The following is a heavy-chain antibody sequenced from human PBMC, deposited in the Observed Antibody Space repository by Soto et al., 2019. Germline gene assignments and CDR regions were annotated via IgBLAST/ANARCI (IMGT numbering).Heavy chain of an antibody. CDR2: INAGNGNT. Sequence: ASVKVSCKASGYTFTSYAMHWVRQAPGQRLEWMGWINAGNGNTKYSQKFQGRVTITRDTSASTAYMELSSLRSEDTAVYYCARDYGSYDSSGYYFPGGYWGQGTLVTVSS. D-gene: IGHD3-22*01. CDR1: GYTFTSYA. J-gene: IGHJ4*02. CDR3: ARDYGSYDSSGYYFPGGY. V-gene: IGHV1-3*01.